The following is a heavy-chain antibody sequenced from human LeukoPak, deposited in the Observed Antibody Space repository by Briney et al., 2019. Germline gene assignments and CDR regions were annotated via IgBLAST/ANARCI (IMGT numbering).Heavy chain of an antibody. CDR2: IYYSGST. J-gene: IGHJ4*02. Sequence: SETLSLTCTVSGGSMSSYYWSWIRQPPGKGLEWIGYIYYSGSTNYNPSLESRVTISIDTSKNQFSLKLSSVTAADTAMYYCARHPAHGYNYLGYWGQGTLVTVSS. D-gene: IGHD5-24*01. V-gene: IGHV4-59*08. CDR1: GGSMSSYY. CDR3: ARHPAHGYNYLGY.